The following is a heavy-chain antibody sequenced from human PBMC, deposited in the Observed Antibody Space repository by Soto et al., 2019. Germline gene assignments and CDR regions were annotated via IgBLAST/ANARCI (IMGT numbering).Heavy chain of an antibody. Sequence: QVQLQESGPGLVKPSQTLSLTCTVSGGSISSGGYYWNWIRQHPGKGLEWIGYIYYSGSTYYNPSLKSRVSISRDTSKNQCSLKLSAVTAADTAVYYCARDQRVGATGHFYYGMDVWGQGTTLTVSS. CDR2: IYYSGST. D-gene: IGHD1-26*01. J-gene: IGHJ6*02. CDR3: ARDQRVGATGHFYYGMDV. V-gene: IGHV4-31*03. CDR1: GGSISSGGYY.